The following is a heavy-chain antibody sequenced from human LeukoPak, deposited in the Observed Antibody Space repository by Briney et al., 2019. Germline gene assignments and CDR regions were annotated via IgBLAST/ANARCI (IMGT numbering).Heavy chain of an antibody. CDR2: ISYDGSNK. V-gene: IGHV3-30*04. D-gene: IGHD2-15*01. J-gene: IGHJ6*04. CDR1: GFTFSSYA. Sequence: GGSLRLSCAASGFTFSSYAMHWVRQAPGKGLEWVAVISYDGSNKYYADSVKGRFTISRDNSKNALYLQTNSLRAEDTAVYYCARGFYCSGGSCYSYFDYYYYYGMDVWGKGTTVTVSS. CDR3: ARGFYCSGGSCYSYFDYYYYYGMDV.